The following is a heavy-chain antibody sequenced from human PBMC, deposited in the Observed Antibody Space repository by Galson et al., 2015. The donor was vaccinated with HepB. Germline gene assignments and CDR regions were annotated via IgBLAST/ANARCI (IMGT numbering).Heavy chain of an antibody. J-gene: IGHJ4*02. CDR1: GFSFRGYG. D-gene: IGHD3-3*01. V-gene: IGHV3-30*18. Sequence: SLRLSCAASGFSFRGYGIHWVRQAPGKGLEWVAVISYDGTSKYYADSVEGRFTISRDNSKNTLYLQMNSLRPEDTAIYYCAKGGYYDFWSAYDSWGQGALVTVSS. CDR2: ISYDGTSK. CDR3: AKGGYYDFWSAYDS.